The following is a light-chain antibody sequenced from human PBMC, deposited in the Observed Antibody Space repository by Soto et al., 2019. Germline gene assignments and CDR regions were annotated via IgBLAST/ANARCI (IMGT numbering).Light chain of an antibody. J-gene: IGKJ4*01. V-gene: IGKV3-20*01. Sequence: EIVLTQSPGPLSLSPGERANISCRASQSVSSTYFAWYQQKPGQSPRLLIYGGSNRASGIPDRFSGSGSGTDVSLTISRLEPEDFAVYVCQQYGNALSFGGGTKVEIK. CDR3: QQYGNALS. CDR2: GGS. CDR1: QSVSSTY.